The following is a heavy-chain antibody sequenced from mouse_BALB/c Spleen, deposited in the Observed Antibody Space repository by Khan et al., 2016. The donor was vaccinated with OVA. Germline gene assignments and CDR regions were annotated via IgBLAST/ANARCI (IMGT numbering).Heavy chain of an antibody. Sequence: QVQLKESGPGLVAPSQSLSITCTISGFSLTNYGIHWARQPPGKGLEWLVMIWSDGSTTYNSALKSRLSISKDNSKSQVFLKMNSLQTDDTAMYYCARQPYYHYNIMDYWGQGTSVTVSS. CDR2: IWSDGST. D-gene: IGHD2-10*01. CDR1: GFSLTNYG. V-gene: IGHV2-6-1*01. J-gene: IGHJ4*01. CDR3: ARQPYYHYNIMDY.